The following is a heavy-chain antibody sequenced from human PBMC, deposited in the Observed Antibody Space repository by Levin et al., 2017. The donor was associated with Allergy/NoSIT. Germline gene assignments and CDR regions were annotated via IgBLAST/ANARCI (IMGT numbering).Heavy chain of an antibody. J-gene: IGHJ4*02. CDR1: GYTFTSYY. Sequence: GESLKISCKASGYTFTSYYMHWVRQAPGQGLEWMGIINPSGGSTSYAQKFQGRVTMTRDTSTSTVYMELSSLRSEDTAVYYCARERLRLMSPFDYWGQGTLVTVSS. D-gene: IGHD5-12*01. CDR2: INPSGGST. CDR3: ARERLRLMSPFDY. V-gene: IGHV1-46*01.